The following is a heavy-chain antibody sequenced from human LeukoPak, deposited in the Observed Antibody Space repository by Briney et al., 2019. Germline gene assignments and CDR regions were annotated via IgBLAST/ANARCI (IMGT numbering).Heavy chain of an antibody. CDR1: GFTFSSYA. V-gene: IGHV3-23*01. Sequence: GGSLRLSCAASGFTFSSYAMGWVRQAPGKGLEWVSAISGSGGSTYYADSVKGRFTISRDNSKNTLYLQMNSLRAEDTAVYYCAKDLTVTHYYYGMDVWGQGTTVTVSS. J-gene: IGHJ6*02. D-gene: IGHD4-17*01. CDR2: ISGSGGST. CDR3: AKDLTVTHYYYGMDV.